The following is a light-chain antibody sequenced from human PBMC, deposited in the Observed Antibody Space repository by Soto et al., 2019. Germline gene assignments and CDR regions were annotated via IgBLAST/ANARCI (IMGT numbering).Light chain of an antibody. J-gene: IGKJ1*01. CDR2: AAS. CDR1: QGISSY. Sequence: IQMTQSPSSVSASEGDRVTITCRASQGISSYLAWYQQKPGKAPKLLIYAASTLQSGVPSRFSGSGSGTDFTLTISCLQSEDFATYYCQQYYSYPWTFGQGTKVDIK. CDR3: QQYYSYPWT. V-gene: IGKV1-8*01.